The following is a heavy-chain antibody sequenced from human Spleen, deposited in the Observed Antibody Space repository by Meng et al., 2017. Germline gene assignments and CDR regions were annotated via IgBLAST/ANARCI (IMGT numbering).Heavy chain of an antibody. CDR1: GFTFSSYD. CDR2: VNTDGSAT. J-gene: IGHJ6*02. CDR3: ARTPYYYGMDV. V-gene: IGHV3-74*01. Sequence: GGSLRLSCAASGFTFSSYDMNWVRQAPGKGLVWVSRVNTDGSATSNADSVKGRFTISRDNVKNTLYLQMSSLRAEDTAVYYCARTPYYYGMDVWGQGTTVTVSS.